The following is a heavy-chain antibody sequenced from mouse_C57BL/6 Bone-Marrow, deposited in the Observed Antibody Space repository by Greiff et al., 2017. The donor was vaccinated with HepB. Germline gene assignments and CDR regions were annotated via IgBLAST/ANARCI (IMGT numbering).Heavy chain of an antibody. CDR2: IRSKSSTYAT. D-gene: IGHD2-10*02. CDR3: VRLVWDAMDY. CDR1: GFTFNTYA. Sequence: VHLVESGGGLVQPKGSLKLSCAASGFTFNTYAMHWVRQAPGKGLEWVARIRSKSSTYATYYADSVKDRFTISRDDSQSMLYLQMNNLKTEDTAMYYCVRLVWDAMDYWGQGTSVTVSS. J-gene: IGHJ4*01. V-gene: IGHV10-3*01.